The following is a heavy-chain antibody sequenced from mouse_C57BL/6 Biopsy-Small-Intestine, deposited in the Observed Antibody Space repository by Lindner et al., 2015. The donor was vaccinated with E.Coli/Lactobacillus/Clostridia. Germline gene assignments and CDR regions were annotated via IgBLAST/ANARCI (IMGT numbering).Heavy chain of an antibody. CDR3: GRSYYDNLDY. CDR2: INPSTGGT. CDR1: GYSFTGYY. V-gene: IGHV1-42*01. Sequence: VQLQESGPELVKPGASVKISCKASGYSFTGYYMNWVKQSPEKSLEWIGEINPSTGGTTYNQKFKAKATLTVGKSSSTAYMQLKSLTSEDSAVYYCGRSYYDNLDYWGQGTTLTVSS. D-gene: IGHD2-10*01. J-gene: IGHJ2*01.